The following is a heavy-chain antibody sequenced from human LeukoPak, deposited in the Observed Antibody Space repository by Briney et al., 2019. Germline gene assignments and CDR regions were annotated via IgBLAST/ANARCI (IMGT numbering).Heavy chain of an antibody. CDR3: ARGINGWFDP. CDR1: GGSVSSGSYY. V-gene: IGHV4-61*01. CDR2: IYYSGST. D-gene: IGHD5-24*01. J-gene: IGHJ5*02. Sequence: SEALSLTCTVSGGSVSSGSYYWSWIRQPPGKGLEWIGYIYYSGSTNYNSSLKSRVTISVDTSKNQFSLKLSSVTAADTAVYYCARGINGWFDPWGQGTLVTVSS.